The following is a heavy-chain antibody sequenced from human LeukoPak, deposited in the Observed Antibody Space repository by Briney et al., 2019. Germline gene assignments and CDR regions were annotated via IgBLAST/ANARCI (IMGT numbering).Heavy chain of an antibody. CDR2: IYPGDSDT. CDR3: ASSALSSSGGGFFDP. D-gene: IGHD6-6*01. J-gene: IGHJ5*02. Sequence: GESLKISCKGSGYSFTSYWIGWVRQMPGKGLEWMGIIYPGDSDTRHSPSFQGQVTISADKSISTAYLQWSSLKASDTAMYYCASSALSSSGGGFFDPWGQGTLVTVSS. CDR1: GYSFTSYW. V-gene: IGHV5-51*01.